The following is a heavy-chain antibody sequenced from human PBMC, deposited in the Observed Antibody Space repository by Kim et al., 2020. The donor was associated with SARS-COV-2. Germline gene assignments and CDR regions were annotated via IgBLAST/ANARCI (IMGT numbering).Heavy chain of an antibody. CDR1: GFTFSSYW. V-gene: IGHV3-7*03. D-gene: IGHD2-2*01. J-gene: IGHJ5*02. CDR2: IKEDGSER. Sequence: GGSLRLSCAASGFTFSSYWMSWVRQAPGKGLEWVANIKEDGSERYYVCSVEGRFTISRDNAKNSLYLQMNSLRAEDTAVYYCARDARYCTSTSCPTESWFDPWGQGTLVTVYS. CDR3: ARDARYCTSTSCPTESWFDP.